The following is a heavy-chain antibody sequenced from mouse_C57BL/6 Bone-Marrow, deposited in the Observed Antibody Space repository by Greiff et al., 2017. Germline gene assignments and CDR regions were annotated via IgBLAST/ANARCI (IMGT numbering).Heavy chain of an antibody. J-gene: IGHJ2*01. CDR1: GYSITSGYY. CDR3: ARIYYGNYVGYY. CDR2: ISYDGSN. D-gene: IGHD2-1*01. Sequence: ESGPGLVKPSQSLSITCSVTGYSITSGYYWNWIRQFPGNKLEWMGYISYDGSNNYNPSLKNRISITRDTSKNQFFLTLNSVTTEDTATYYCARIYYGNYVGYYWGQGTTLTVSS. V-gene: IGHV3-6*01.